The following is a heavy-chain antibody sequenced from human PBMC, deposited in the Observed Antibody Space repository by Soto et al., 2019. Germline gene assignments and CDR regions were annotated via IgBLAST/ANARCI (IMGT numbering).Heavy chain of an antibody. V-gene: IGHV5-51*01. CDR1: GYIFTNYW. D-gene: IGHD2-21*01. Sequence: GESLKISCRASGYIFTNYWIGWARQMPGKGLEWMGIIYPGDPNTKYSPSFQGQVTISADKSVSTAYLQWSSLRASDTAMYYCARIVTLCGYSPDFWGHGTLVTVSS. J-gene: IGHJ4*01. CDR2: IYPGDPNT. CDR3: ARIVTLCGYSPDF.